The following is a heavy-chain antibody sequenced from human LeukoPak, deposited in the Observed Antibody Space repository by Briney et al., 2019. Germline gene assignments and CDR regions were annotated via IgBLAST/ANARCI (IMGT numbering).Heavy chain of an antibody. V-gene: IGHV3-21*01. D-gene: IGHD3-16*01. CDR2: ISSSSSYI. J-gene: IGHJ6*02. CDR3: ARLGGGGYYYYYGMDV. CDR1: GFTFSSYS. Sequence: PGGFLRLSCAASGFTFSSYSMNWVRQAPGKGLEWVSSISSSSSYIYYADSVKGRFTISRDNAKNSLYLQMNSLRAEDTAVYYCARLGGGGYYYYYGMDVWGQGTLVTVSS.